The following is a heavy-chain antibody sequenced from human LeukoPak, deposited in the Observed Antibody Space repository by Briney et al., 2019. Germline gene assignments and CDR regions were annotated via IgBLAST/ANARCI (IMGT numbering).Heavy chain of an antibody. CDR3: AKSPPRCSGGSCYGY. V-gene: IGHV3-23*01. CDR2: ISGSGGRT. D-gene: IGHD2-15*01. Sequence: GGSLRLSCAASGFTFSSFALNLGRQAPGKGLEWISGISGSGGRTDYADSVKGRFTISRDNSKNTLYLQMSRLRSDDTAVYYCAKSPPRCSGGSCYGYWGQGTLVTVSS. CDR1: GFTFSSFA. J-gene: IGHJ4*02.